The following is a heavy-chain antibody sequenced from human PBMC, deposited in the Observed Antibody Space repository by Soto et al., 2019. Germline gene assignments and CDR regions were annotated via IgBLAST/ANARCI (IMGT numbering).Heavy chain of an antibody. CDR3: AICGGGLHLYGSGSYNKALAWCYYYGMDV. J-gene: IGHJ6*02. V-gene: IGHV1-18*04. CDR1: GYTFTSYG. CDR2: ISAYNGNT. Sequence: GASVKVSCKASGYTFTSYGISWVRQAPGQGLEWMGWISAYNGNTNYAQKLQGRVTMTTDTSTSTTYMELRSLRSDDTAVYYCAICGGGLHLYGSGSYNKALAWCYYYGMDVWGQGTTVTVSS. D-gene: IGHD3-10*01.